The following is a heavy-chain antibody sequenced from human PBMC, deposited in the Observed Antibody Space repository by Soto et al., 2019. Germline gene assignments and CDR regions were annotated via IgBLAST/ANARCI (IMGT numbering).Heavy chain of an antibody. Sequence: PSRGLEWLGRTYYRSKWLNEYAVSVKSRLTVNPDTFKNHFSLQLTSVTPEDTALYYCARDPGYFYGLDVSGQRTTVTVSS. V-gene: IGHV6-1*01. J-gene: IGHJ6*02. CDR3: ARDPGYFYGLDV. CDR2: TYYRSKWLN.